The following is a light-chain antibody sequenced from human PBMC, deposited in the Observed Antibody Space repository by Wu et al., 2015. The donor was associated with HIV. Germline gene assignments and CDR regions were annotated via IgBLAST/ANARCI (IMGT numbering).Light chain of an antibody. CDR1: QGISSY. Sequence: AIRMTQSPSSLSASTGDRVTITCRASQGISSYLAWYQQKPGKAPKVLIYGTSTLKSGVPSRFSGSGSGTNFTLTINCLQSEDLAIYYCQQYYTYPLTFGGGTKVDIK. CDR3: QQYYTYPLT. V-gene: IGKV1-8*01. J-gene: IGKJ4*01. CDR2: GTS.